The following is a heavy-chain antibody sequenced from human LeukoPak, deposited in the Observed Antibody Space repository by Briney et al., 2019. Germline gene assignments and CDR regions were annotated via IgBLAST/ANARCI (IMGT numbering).Heavy chain of an antibody. CDR2: VSGDGKSI. V-gene: IGHV3-11*04. D-gene: IGHD1-26*01. CDR3: ARSTVGALVASYI. J-gene: IGHJ3*02. Sequence: GGXLRLSCAASGFTFSDHYMRWVSQAPGKGREWVSYVSGDGKSIKYAESVKGGLTIARDKEDNSLYPQMNSLRAEDTAVYYCARSTVGALVASYIWGQGTMVTVS. CDR1: GFTFSDHY.